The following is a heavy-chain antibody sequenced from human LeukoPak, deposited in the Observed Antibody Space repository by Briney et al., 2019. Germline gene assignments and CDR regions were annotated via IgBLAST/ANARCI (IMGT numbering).Heavy chain of an antibody. V-gene: IGHV1-3*01. D-gene: IGHD2-15*01. CDR3: ARVVGRYCSGGSCYSSYFDY. J-gene: IGHJ4*02. Sequence: EASVKVSCKASGYTFTSYAMHWVRQAPGQRLEWMGWINAGNGNTKYSQKFQGRVTITRDTSASTAYMELSSLRSEDTAVYYCARVVGRYCSGGSCYSSYFDYWGQGTLVTVSS. CDR1: GYTFTSYA. CDR2: INAGNGNT.